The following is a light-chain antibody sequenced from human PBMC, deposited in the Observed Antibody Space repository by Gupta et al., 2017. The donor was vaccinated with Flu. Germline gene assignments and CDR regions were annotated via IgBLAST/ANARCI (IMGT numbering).Light chain of an antibody. CDR1: KSEVSRSDY. Sequence: IKIASTGDKSEVSRSDYFGWYHQKTGADPILLMFYDSSRHAGVPNRFFGSTSGDTASFTTTGAQAEEEADYYCGSPQTSAGMWVFGRGTKLTVL. J-gene: IGLJ3*02. V-gene: IGLV2-14*04. CDR2: YDS. CDR3: GSPQTSAGMWV.